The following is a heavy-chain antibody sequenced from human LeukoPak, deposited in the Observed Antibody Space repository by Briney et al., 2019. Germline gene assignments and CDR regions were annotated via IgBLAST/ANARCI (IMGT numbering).Heavy chain of an antibody. J-gene: IGHJ4*02. V-gene: IGHV1-3*01. D-gene: IGHD3-10*01. CDR3: ARDRAYYYAEYYFDY. Sequence: ASVKVSCKASGYTFTSYAMHWVRQAPGQRLEWMGWINAGNGNTKYSQKFQGRVTITRDTSASTAYMELSSLRSEDTAVYYCARDRAYYYAEYYFDYWGQGTPVTVSS. CDR1: GYTFTSYA. CDR2: INAGNGNT.